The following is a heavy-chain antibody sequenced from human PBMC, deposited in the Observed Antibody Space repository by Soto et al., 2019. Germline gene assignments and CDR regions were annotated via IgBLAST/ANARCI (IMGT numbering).Heavy chain of an antibody. CDR1: GFTFSGYS. CDR3: ARVSLWFGELCDY. D-gene: IGHD3-10*01. J-gene: IGHJ4*02. CDR2: ISSSSSYI. Sequence: PGGSLRLSCAASGFTFSGYSMNWVRQAPGKGLEWVSSISSSSSYIYYADSVKGRFTISRDNAKNSLYLQMNSLRAEDTAVYYCARVSLWFGELCDYWGQGTLVTVSS. V-gene: IGHV3-21*01.